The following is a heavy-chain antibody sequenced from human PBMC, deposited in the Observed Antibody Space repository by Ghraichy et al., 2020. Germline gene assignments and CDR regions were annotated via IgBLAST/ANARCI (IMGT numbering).Heavy chain of an antibody. V-gene: IGHV4-30-2*01. CDR3: ARGTRDYGDYRRPPYYFDY. D-gene: IGHD4-17*01. J-gene: IGHJ4*02. CDR2: IYHSGST. CDR1: GGSISSGGYS. Sequence: SETLSLTCAVSGGSISSGGYSWSWIRQPPGKGLEWIGYIYHSGSTYYNPSLKSRVTISVDRSKNQFSLKLSSVTAADTAVYYCARGTRDYGDYRRPPYYFDYWGQGTLVTVSS.